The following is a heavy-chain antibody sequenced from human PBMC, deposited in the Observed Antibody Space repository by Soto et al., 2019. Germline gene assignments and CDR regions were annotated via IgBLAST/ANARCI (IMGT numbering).Heavy chain of an antibody. D-gene: IGHD3-3*01. V-gene: IGHV4-39*01. Sequence: XATLSLTCTVSGGCISSSSYYWGWIRQPPGKGLEWIGSIYYSGSTYYNPSLKSRVTISVDTSKNQFSLKLSSVTAADTAVYYCARLTYYDFWTNTLHSYYYYGMDVWGQGTTVTVSS. J-gene: IGHJ6*02. CDR2: IYYSGST. CDR3: ARLTYYDFWTNTLHSYYYYGMDV. CDR1: GGCISSSSYY.